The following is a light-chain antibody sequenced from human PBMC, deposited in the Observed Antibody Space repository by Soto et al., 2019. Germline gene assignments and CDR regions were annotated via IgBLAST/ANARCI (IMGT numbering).Light chain of an antibody. Sequence: DIEMTQSPSTLSASVGDRVTITCRASQTIRRWLAWYQQRPGKAPKVLIYDASTLESGVPARFSGSGSETEFTLTISSLQPDDSATYYCQHYNSDPWTFGQGTKVDIK. V-gene: IGKV1-5*01. CDR2: DAS. J-gene: IGKJ1*01. CDR1: QTIRRW. CDR3: QHYNSDPWT.